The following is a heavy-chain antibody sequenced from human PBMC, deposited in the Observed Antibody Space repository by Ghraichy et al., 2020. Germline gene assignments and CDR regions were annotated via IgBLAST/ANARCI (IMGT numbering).Heavy chain of an antibody. V-gene: IGHV1-69*13. Sequence: SVKVSCKASGCTFSSYAISWVRRAPGQGLEWMGGISPIFGTANYAQKFQGRVTIPADESPSTAYMDVRSLRSEDTAVYYCAKAGYYDAFDIWGQGTMVTVSS. CDR1: GCTFSSYA. J-gene: IGHJ3*02. D-gene: IGHD3-9*01. CDR2: ISPIFGTA. CDR3: AKAGYYDAFDI.